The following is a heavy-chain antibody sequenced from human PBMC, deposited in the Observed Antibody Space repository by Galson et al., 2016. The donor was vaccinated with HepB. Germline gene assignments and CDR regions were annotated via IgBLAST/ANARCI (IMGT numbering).Heavy chain of an antibody. CDR2: IYYNGHT. D-gene: IGHD3-9*01. CDR3: ATSLRYFDWDALDI. Sequence: SETLSLTCTVSGGSSGNYYWSWIRQRPGKGLEWIGCIYYNGHTNYNPSLKSRVTISLDTSKNQFSLKLTSVTAADTAVYYCATSLRYFDWDALDIWGQGTLITVSS. V-gene: IGHV4-59*08. J-gene: IGHJ3*02. CDR1: GGSSGNYY.